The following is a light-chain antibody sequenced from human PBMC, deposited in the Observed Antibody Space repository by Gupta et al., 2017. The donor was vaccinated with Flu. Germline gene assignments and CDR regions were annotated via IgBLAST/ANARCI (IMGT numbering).Light chain of an antibody. CDR3: SSYSGSSTL. CDR2: EVN. CDR1: SNDIGAYNY. V-gene: IGLV2-14*01. Sequence: GTSNDIGAYNYVSWYQQPPGKAPKLMIFEVNNRPSGVSNRFSGSKSGNTASLTISGLQAEDEAHYYCSSYSGSSTLFGGGTKLTVL. J-gene: IGLJ2*01.